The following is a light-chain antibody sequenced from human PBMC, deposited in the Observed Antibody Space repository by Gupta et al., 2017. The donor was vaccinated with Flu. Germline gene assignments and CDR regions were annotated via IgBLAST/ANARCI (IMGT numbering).Light chain of an antibody. CDR3: QQSDSIPRT. CDR2: AAS. V-gene: IGKV1-39*01. J-gene: IGKJ1*01. CDR1: QRNSRY. Sequence: PSSLSAFVGDRVTNTCRASQRNSRYVKWYQPKPGKAPKDLMSAASRVQSGVPSRVSGSGSGTDFTLTISSLQPEDCATYYRQQSDSIPRTFGQGTRVEIK.